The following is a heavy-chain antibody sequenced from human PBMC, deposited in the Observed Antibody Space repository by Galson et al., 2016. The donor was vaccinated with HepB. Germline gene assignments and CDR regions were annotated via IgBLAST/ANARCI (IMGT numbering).Heavy chain of an antibody. V-gene: IGHV1-18*01. CDR2: ISAYSRKT. D-gene: IGHD6-19*01. J-gene: IGHJ4*02. CDR3: ARDDGISGWDAVRTMNHFDS. CDR1: GYTFSDYG. Sequence: SVKVSCKASGYTFSDYGISWVRQAPGQGLEWMGWISAYSRKTECAQKFQGRLTMTTDTSTSTAYMELTSLRSGDTAVYYCARDDGISGWDAVRTMNHFDSWGQGTLVTVSS.